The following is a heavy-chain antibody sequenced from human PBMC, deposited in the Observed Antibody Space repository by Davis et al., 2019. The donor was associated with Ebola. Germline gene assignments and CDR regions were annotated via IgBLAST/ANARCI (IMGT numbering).Heavy chain of an antibody. J-gene: IGHJ6*03. CDR2: INSNGGST. CDR1: GFTFSSYA. CDR3: VIGCSSTSCPSIMDV. Sequence: PGGSLKISCSASGFTFSSYAMHWVRQAPGKGLEYVSAINSNGGSTYYADSVKGRFTISRDNSKNTLYLQMSSLRAEDTAVYYCVIGCSSTSCPSIMDVWGKGTTVTVSS. D-gene: IGHD2-2*01. V-gene: IGHV3-64D*06.